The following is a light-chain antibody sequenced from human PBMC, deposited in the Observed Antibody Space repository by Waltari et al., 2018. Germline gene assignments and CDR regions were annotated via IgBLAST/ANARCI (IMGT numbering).Light chain of an antibody. CDR1: SGHSSNV. CDR3: QTGGHGTWV. Sequence: QLVLTQSPSASASLGASVKLTCTLSSGHSSNVIAWLQQQPAKGPRYLMKVNSDGSHSKGAEIPDRFSGSSSGAGRYLTISSLQSEDEADYYCQTGGHGTWVFGGGTKLTVL. J-gene: IGLJ3*02. CDR2: VNSDGSH. V-gene: IGLV4-69*01.